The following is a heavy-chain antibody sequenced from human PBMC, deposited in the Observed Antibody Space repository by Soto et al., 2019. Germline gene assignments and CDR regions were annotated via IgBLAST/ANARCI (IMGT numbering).Heavy chain of an antibody. CDR2: IKSDGSGT. CDR1: GFTFSSYW. J-gene: IGHJ4*02. V-gene: IGHV3-74*01. CDR3: ARGDGDYYDGNGYLGRH. Sequence: EVQLVESGGGLVQPGGSLRLSCAASGFTFSSYWMHWVRQAPGKGLVWVSRIKSDGSGTYYADSVKGRLTISRDNAKNTLYLQMNSLRAEDTAVYDCARGDGDYYDGNGYLGRHWGQGTLVTVSS. D-gene: IGHD3-22*01.